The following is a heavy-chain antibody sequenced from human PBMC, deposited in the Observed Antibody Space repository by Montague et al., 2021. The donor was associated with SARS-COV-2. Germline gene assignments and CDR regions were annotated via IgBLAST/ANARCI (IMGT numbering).Heavy chain of an antibody. CDR1: GGSISSTSYY. CDR3: ARVPDRGTYWPGDY. J-gene: IGHJ4*02. D-gene: IGHD1-26*01. Sequence: SETLSLTCTVSGGSISSTSYYWGWVRQPPGKGLEWIGSIYHSGSAYFNPSLKSRVTISIDTSKNQFSLKVNSVTAADTAVYYCARVPDRGTYWPGDYWGQGTLVTVSS. V-gene: IGHV4-39*07. CDR2: IYHSGSA.